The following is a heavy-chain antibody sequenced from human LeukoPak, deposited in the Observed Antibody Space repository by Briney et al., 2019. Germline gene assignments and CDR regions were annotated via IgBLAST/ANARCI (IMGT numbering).Heavy chain of an antibody. CDR2: NGNA. Sequence: PSETLSLTCIVSGGSVSSDIYHWSWIRQAPGKGLEWIGHNGNANYNPSLQSRVAISVDTSKNQFSLKLSSVTAADTAVYYCARDRGDGMDVWGQGTTVTVSS. V-gene: IGHV4-61*01. J-gene: IGHJ6*02. CDR1: GGSVSSDIYH. CDR3: ARDRGDGMDV.